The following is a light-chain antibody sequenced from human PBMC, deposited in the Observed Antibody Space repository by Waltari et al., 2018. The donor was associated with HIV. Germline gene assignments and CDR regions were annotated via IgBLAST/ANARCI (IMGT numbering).Light chain of an antibody. CDR1: AFPKKY. CDR2: NDS. CDR3: QSADSSNTWV. V-gene: IGLV3-25*03. J-gene: IGLJ3*02. Sequence: SYELTQPPSVSVSPGQTARITCSGDAFPKKYAYWYQQKPGQAPWLMIYNDSERPSGIPGRFSASSSGTTVTLTISGVQAEDEADYYCQSADSSNTWVFGGGTKLTVL.